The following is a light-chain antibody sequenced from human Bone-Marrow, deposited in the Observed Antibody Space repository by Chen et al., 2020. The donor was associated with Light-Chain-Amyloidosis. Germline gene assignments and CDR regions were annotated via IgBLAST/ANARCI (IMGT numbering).Light chain of an antibody. CDR2: VDS. Sequence: SYVLTQPSSVSVAPGQTATIVCGGKKIVSRSVHWYQQKPGQAPLLVVYVDSERPSGIPDRLFGSNYGNTATLTISRVEAGDEADYYCQVWDRSSDRPVFGGGSKLTVL. CDR3: QVWDRSSDRPV. CDR1: KIVSRS. V-gene: IGLV3-21*02. J-gene: IGLJ3*02.